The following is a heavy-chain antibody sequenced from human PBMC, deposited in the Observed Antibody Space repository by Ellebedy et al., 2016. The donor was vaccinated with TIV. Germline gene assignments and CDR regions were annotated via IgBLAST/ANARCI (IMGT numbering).Heavy chain of an antibody. V-gene: IGHV1-18*01. CDR1: GYTFSSYG. J-gene: IGHJ4*02. Sequence: AASVKVSCKASGYTFSSYGISWVRQAPGQGLEWMGWISAYNGNINYPQKLQGRVTMTTDTSTSTAYMELGSLRSDDTAVYFCARDDDVLTGYLMHPYFDYWGQGTLVTVSS. CDR3: ARDDDVLTGYLMHPYFDY. CDR2: ISAYNGNI. D-gene: IGHD3-9*01.